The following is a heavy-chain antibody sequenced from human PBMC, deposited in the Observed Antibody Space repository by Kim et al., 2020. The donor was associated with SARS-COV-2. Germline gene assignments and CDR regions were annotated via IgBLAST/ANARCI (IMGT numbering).Heavy chain of an antibody. D-gene: IGHD2-8*01. Sequence: GGSLRLSCAASGFTFSSYGMHWVRQAPGKGLEWVAVIWYDGSNKYYADSVKGRFTISRDNSKNTLYLQMNSLRAEDTAVYYCARDLGKVSDYYYGMDVWGQGTTVTVSS. CDR1: GFTFSSYG. J-gene: IGHJ6*02. CDR3: ARDLGKVSDYYYGMDV. CDR2: IWYDGSNK. V-gene: IGHV3-33*01.